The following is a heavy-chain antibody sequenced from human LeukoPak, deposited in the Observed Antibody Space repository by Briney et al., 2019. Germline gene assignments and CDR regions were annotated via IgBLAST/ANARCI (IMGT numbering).Heavy chain of an antibody. Sequence: GGSLRLSCAASGFSFRNYAMHWVRQAPGKGLEWVAATSYDGGNEYYANSVKGRFTISRDNAKNSVYLQMNGLRAEDTAVYHCATGRSCTTCNLPDYWGQGTLVTVSS. V-gene: IGHV3-30-3*01. CDR2: TSYDGGNE. CDR1: GFSFRNYA. CDR3: ATGRSCTTCNLPDY. J-gene: IGHJ4*02. D-gene: IGHD2-2*01.